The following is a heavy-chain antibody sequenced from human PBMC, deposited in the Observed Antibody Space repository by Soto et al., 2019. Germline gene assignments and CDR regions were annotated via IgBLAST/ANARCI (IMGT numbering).Heavy chain of an antibody. CDR2: INAGNGNT. V-gene: IGHV1-3*01. CDR3: ARGRYDSSAYYLLVGYYYYGMDV. D-gene: IGHD3-22*01. CDR1: GYTFTSYA. Sequence: ASVKVSCKASGYTFTSYAMHWVRQAPGQRLEWMGWINAGNGNTKYSQKFQGRVTITRDTSASTAYMELSSLRSEDTAVYYCARGRYDSSAYYLLVGYYYYGMDVWGQGTTVTVSS. J-gene: IGHJ6*02.